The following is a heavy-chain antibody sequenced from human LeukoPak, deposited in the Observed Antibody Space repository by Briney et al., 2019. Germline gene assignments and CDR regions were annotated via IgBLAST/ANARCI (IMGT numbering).Heavy chain of an antibody. CDR3: GRSKYSTSWQYYFDF. V-gene: IGHV5-51*01. CDR1: GYSFTSYW. J-gene: IGHJ4*02. D-gene: IGHD6-13*01. Sequence: GESLKISCKGSGYSFTSYWIGWVRQMPGKGLEWMGIIYPGDSDTRYSPSFQGQVTMSADKSISTAYLQWSSLKASDTAMYYCGRSKYSTSWQYYFDFWGQGTLVTVSS. CDR2: IYPGDSDT.